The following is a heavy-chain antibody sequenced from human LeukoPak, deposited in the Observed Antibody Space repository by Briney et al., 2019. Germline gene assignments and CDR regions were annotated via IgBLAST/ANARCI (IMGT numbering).Heavy chain of an antibody. J-gene: IGHJ6*02. CDR1: GYTFTGHY. V-gene: IGHV1-2*02. CDR3: ASLVVPAAIRYYGMDV. Sequence: ASVKVSCKASGYTFTGHYMHWVRQAPGQGLEWMGWINPNSGGTNYAQKFQGRVTMTRDTSISTAYMELSRLRSDDTAVYYCASLVVPAAIRYYGMDVWGQGTTVTVSS. CDR2: INPNSGGT. D-gene: IGHD2-2*01.